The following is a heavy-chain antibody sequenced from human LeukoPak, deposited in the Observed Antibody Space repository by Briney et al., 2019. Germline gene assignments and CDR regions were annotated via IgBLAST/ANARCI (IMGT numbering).Heavy chain of an antibody. CDR1: GFTFSSYA. CDR2: ISGSGGST. Sequence: GGSLRLSCAASGFTFSSYAMSWVRQAPGKGLEWISAISGSGGSTYYADSVKGRFTISRDNSKNTLYLQMNSLRAEDTAVYNCAKDQRVVPAAIFDYWGQGTLVTVSS. V-gene: IGHV3-23*01. D-gene: IGHD2-2*01. J-gene: IGHJ4*02. CDR3: AKDQRVVPAAIFDY.